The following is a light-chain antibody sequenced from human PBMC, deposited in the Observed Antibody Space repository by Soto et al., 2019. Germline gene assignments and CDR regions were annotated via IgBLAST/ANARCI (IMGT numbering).Light chain of an antibody. Sequence: DTQMAQSPSYLSVSVGDRISVTCQASQNIKNYSNWYKQQPRRAPKLLIYDASNLEAGVPSSLRGSASGTDFTFTISRMQPEDIATYYCQQYENLPTFGHGTRLEIK. CDR1: QNIKNY. CDR2: DAS. CDR3: QQYENLPT. J-gene: IGKJ5*01. V-gene: IGKV1-33*01.